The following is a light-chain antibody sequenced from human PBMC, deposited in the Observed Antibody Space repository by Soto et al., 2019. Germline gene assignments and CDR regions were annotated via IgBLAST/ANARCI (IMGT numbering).Light chain of an antibody. CDR1: QTLYNN. J-gene: IGKJ4*01. CDR3: QQYSDWPLT. Sequence: EIVMTQSPATLSVSPGERATLSCRASQTLYNNLAWYQQKLGQAPRLLIYGASARATDIPARFSGSGSGTEFTLTISGLQSADFAIYYCQQYSDWPLTFGGGTKVEIK. V-gene: IGKV3-15*01. CDR2: GAS.